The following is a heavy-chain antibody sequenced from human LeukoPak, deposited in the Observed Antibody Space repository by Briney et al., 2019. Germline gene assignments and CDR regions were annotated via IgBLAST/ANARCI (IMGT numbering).Heavy chain of an antibody. CDR2: ISSSSSYI. V-gene: IGHV3-21*01. CDR1: GFTFSSYS. CDR3: AKEGSGSSYAFDI. J-gene: IGHJ3*02. Sequence: PGGSLRLSCAASGFTFSSYSMNWVRQAPGKGLEWVSSISSSSSYIYYADSVKGRFTISRDNSKNTLYLQMNSLRAEDTAVYYCAKEGSGSSYAFDIWGQGTMVTVSS. D-gene: IGHD1-26*01.